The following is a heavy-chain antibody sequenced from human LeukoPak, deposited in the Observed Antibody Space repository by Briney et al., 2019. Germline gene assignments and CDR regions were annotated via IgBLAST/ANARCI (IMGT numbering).Heavy chain of an antibody. Sequence: PGGSLRLSCAASGFTFSSYEMNWVRQAPGKGLEWVSYISSSGSTIYYADSVKGRFTISRDNAKNSLYLQMNSLRAEDTAVYYCARELWFGELYHEDYWGQGTLVTVSS. CDR3: ARELWFGELYHEDY. J-gene: IGHJ4*02. D-gene: IGHD3-10*01. CDR2: ISSSGSTI. V-gene: IGHV3-48*03. CDR1: GFTFSSYE.